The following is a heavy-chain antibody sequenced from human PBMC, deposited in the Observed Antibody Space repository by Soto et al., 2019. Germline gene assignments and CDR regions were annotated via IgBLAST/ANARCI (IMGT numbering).Heavy chain of an antibody. CDR1: GFTFSNYA. V-gene: IGHV3-23*01. CDR2: VSGGGGAT. Sequence: GGSLRLSCAASGFTFSNYAMSWVRQAPGKGLEWVSVVSGGGGATYYADSVKGRFTISRDNSKNTRYLQMNSLRAEDTAVYYCAKRYCSGGSCRRDYYFDHWGQGTLVTVSS. CDR3: AKRYCSGGSCRRDYYFDH. J-gene: IGHJ4*02. D-gene: IGHD2-15*01.